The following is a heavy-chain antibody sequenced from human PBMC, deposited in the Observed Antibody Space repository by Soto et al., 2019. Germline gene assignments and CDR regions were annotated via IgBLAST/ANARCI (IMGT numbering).Heavy chain of an antibody. CDR1: GFTFSVSA. V-gene: IGHV3-73*01. D-gene: IGHD4-17*01. Sequence: EVQLVESGGGLVQPGGSLKLYCAASGFTFSVSALHWVRQASGKGLEWVGRIRSKANSSATSYAGSVKGTFTISKDDYKNKAYLQMNSLKTEDTAMYYCTRPEKDYGGPNAFDPWGQGTLVTVSS. CDR3: TRPEKDYGGPNAFDP. CDR2: IRSKANSSAT. J-gene: IGHJ5*02.